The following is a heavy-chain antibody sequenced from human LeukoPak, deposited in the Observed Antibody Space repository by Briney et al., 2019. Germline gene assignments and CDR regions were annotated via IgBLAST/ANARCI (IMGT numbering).Heavy chain of an antibody. D-gene: IGHD4-17*01. J-gene: IGHJ6*02. CDR1: GDSITSTNYY. V-gene: IGHV4-39*07. CDR3: ARTPTVSPRGYGMDV. Sequence: ETLSLTCTVSGDSITSTNYYWGWIRQSPGKGLEWIGSLYFSGDTSYNPSLKSRVTISVDTSKNQFSLKLSSVTAADTAVYYCARTPTVSPRGYGMDVWGQGTTVTVSS. CDR2: LYFSGDT.